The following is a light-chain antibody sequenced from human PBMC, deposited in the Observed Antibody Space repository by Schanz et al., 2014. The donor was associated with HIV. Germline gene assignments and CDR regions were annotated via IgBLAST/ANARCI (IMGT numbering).Light chain of an antibody. CDR3: QQSYSPPYT. CDR2: DAS. Sequence: EIVLTQSPGTLSLSPGERATLSCRASQSVSSSYLAWYQQNPGQPPNLLIYDASNRATGIPARFSGSGSGTDFTLTISSLQPEDFGTYYCQQSYSPPYTFGRGTNLEIK. J-gene: IGKJ2*01. V-gene: IGKV3D-20*02. CDR1: QSVSSSY.